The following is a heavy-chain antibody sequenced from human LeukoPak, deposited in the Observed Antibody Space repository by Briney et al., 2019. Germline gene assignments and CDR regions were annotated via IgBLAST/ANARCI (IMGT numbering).Heavy chain of an antibody. CDR3: AKETVDGFDY. Sequence: GGSLRLSCAASGFTFDDYAMHWVRQAPGKGLEWVSGISWNSGSIGYADSVKGRFTISRDNAKNSLYLQMNSLRAEDMALYYCAKETVDGFDYWGQGTLVTVSS. D-gene: IGHD5-24*01. CDR2: ISWNSGSI. V-gene: IGHV3-9*03. J-gene: IGHJ4*02. CDR1: GFTFDDYA.